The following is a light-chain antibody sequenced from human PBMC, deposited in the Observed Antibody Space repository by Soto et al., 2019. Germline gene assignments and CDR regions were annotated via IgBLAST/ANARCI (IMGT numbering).Light chain of an antibody. J-gene: IGKJ1*01. CDR2: DAS. CDR3: QQYDTWWT. CDR1: QTVNIK. V-gene: IGKV3D-15*01. Sequence: EIVMTQSPATLSVSPGGRATLSCRASQTVNIKLAWYQQKPGQAPRLLIFDASTRAAGVPARFSGSGSGTDFTLTISSLQSEDVALYYCQQYDTWWTFGQGTKVEVK.